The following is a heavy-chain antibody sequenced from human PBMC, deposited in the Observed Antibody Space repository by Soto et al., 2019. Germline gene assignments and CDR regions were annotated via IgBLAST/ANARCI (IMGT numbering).Heavy chain of an antibody. V-gene: IGHV6-1*01. CDR3: ARDDYDFWSGSPGPYGMDV. Sequence: PSQTLSLTCAISGDSVSSNSAAWNWIRQSPSRGLEWLGRTYYRSKWYNDYAVSVKSRITINPDTSKNQFPLQLNSVTPEDTAVYYCARDDYDFWSGSPGPYGMDVWGQGTTVTVSS. CDR1: GDSVSSNSAA. CDR2: TYYRSKWYN. J-gene: IGHJ6*02. D-gene: IGHD3-3*01.